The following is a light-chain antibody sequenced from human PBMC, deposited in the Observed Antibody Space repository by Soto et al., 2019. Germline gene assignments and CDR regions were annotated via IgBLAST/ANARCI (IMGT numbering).Light chain of an antibody. J-gene: IGLJ1*01. CDR3: SSFTTSSTFV. V-gene: IGLV2-14*01. CDR2: DVS. Sequence: QSVLGHPGSVSGSPGPSITISCTGTSSDVGRFNFVSWFQQHPGKAPKLLIYDVSNWPSGASDRFSGSKSGNTASLTISGLQAKDEADYYCSSFTTSSTFVFGTGTRSPS. CDR1: SSDVGRFNF.